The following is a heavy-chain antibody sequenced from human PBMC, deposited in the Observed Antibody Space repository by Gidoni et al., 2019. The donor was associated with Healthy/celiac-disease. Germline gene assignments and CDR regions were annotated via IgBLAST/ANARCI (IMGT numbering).Heavy chain of an antibody. V-gene: IGHV3-33*01. J-gene: IGHJ4*02. CDR3: ARDPHQYGSGSYHFDY. Sequence: QVQLVPSGGGVAQPGRSLRLSCAASGLTLSSYGMHWVRQAPGKGLEWVAVIWYDGSNKYYADSVKGRFTISRDNSKNTLYLQMNSLRAEDTAVYYCARDPHQYGSGSYHFDYWGQGTLVTVSS. D-gene: IGHD3-10*01. CDR1: GLTLSSYG. CDR2: IWYDGSNK.